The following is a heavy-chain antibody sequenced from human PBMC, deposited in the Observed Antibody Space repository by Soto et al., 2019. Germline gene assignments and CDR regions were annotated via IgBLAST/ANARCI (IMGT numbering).Heavy chain of an antibody. V-gene: IGHV1-8*01. CDR2: LNPRNGQT. CDR1: GYNFSAYY. D-gene: IGHD5-18*01. J-gene: IGHJ4*02. Sequence: QVQLVQSGAEVKKPGASVKVSCQTSGYNFSAYYFNWVPQAAGQGPEWMGWLNPRNGQTGYVQKFRGRVTMTSDTSIATVYLELSRLTSEDTAIYFWARETDTSMVDYWGQGTLVTVSS. CDR3: ARETDTSMVDY.